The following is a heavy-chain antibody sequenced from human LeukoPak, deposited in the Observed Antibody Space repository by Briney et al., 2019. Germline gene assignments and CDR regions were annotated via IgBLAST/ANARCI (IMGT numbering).Heavy chain of an antibody. CDR3: ARNKYDILTGYFRRNNWFDP. Sequence: PSETLSLTCTVSGDSISSSSYYWSWIRQPAGKGLEWIGHFYTSGSTNYNPSLKSRVTISVDTSKNQFSLKLSSVTAADTAVYYCARNKYDILTGYFRRNNWFDPWGQGTLVTVSS. V-gene: IGHV4-61*09. D-gene: IGHD3-9*01. CDR2: FYTSGST. J-gene: IGHJ5*02. CDR1: GDSISSSSYY.